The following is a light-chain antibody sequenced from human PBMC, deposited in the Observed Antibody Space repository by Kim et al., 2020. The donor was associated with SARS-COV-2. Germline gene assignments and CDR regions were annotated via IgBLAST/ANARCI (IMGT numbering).Light chain of an antibody. J-gene: IGLJ2*01. CDR1: SSNIGSDY. Sequence: GATGQRVTISCSGSSSNIGSDYVYWYQQLPGTAPKLLIYRNNPRPSGVPDRFSGSKSGTSASLAISGLRSEDEADYYCASWDDSLVFGGGTKVTVL. V-gene: IGLV1-47*01. CDR2: RNN. CDR3: ASWDDSLV.